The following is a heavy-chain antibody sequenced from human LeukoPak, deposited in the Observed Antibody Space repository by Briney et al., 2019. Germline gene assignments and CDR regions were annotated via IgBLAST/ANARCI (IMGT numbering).Heavy chain of an antibody. CDR2: IYYSGST. V-gene: IGHV4-30-4*01. Sequence: PSETLSLTCTVSGGSISSGDYYWSWIRQPPGKGLEWIGYIYYSGSTYYNPSLKSRVTISVDTSKNQFSLKLSSVTAADTAVYYCARDLTYYDILTGYFNGYAFDIWGQGTMVTVSS. CDR3: ARDLTYYDILTGYFNGYAFDI. J-gene: IGHJ3*02. CDR1: GGSISSGDYY. D-gene: IGHD3-9*01.